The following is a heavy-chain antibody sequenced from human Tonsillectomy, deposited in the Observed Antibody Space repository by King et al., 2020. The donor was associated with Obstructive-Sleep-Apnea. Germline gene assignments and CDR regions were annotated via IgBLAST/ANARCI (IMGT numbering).Heavy chain of an antibody. CDR1: GGSCSDYY. J-gene: IGHJ5*02. Sequence: VQLQQWGAGLLKPSETLSLTCGVFGGSCSDYYWSWICQPPGKGLEWIGEINHSGSTIYNPALESRVAISVYTSKNQFSLKLNSVTAADTAVYYCARGSGAAAVNWFDPWGQGTLVTVSS. V-gene: IGHV4-34*01. CDR2: INHSGST. CDR3: ARGSGAAAVNWFDP. D-gene: IGHD6-13*01.